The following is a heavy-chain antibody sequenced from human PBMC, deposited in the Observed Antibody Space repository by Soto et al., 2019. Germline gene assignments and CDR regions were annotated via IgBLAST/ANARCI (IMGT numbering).Heavy chain of an antibody. D-gene: IGHD3-22*01. CDR3: ASYRDSSGLRRYNY. Sequence: EVQLEESGGGLIKPGESLTLSCAASDFILSDAWMKWVRQAPGKGLEWVGRIKSKAHGGTTDYAAPLKGRFTILRDDAKNTRYLQMNRLQTEATAMYYCASYRDSSGLRRYNYWGQGALVTVSS. CDR2: IKSKAHGGTT. J-gene: IGHJ4*02. V-gene: IGHV3-15*07. CDR1: DFILSDAW.